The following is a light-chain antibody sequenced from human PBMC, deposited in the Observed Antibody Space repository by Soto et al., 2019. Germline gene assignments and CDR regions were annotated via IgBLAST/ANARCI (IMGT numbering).Light chain of an antibody. V-gene: IGKV1-39*01. Sequence: DIQMTQSPSSLSASVGDRVTITCRASQSITNYLNWYQQEPGKAPKLLIYAASSLQSGVPSRFSGRGSGTDFTLTISSLQPEDFATYYCQQSYSAPYTFGQGTKLEIK. CDR3: QQSYSAPYT. CDR1: QSITNY. CDR2: AAS. J-gene: IGKJ2*01.